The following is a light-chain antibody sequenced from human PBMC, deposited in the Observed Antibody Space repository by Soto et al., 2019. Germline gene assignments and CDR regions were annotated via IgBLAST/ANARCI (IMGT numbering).Light chain of an antibody. CDR2: NVY. V-gene: IGLV2-14*02. J-gene: IGLJ1*01. Sequence: QSALTQPASVSGSPGQSITISCTGTSSDVGGYNLVSWYQQYPGKAPKLMIYNVYSRPSGVSSRFSGSKSGNTASLTISWLRAEDEADYYCNSYTSASTYVFGTGTKLTVL. CDR1: SSDVGGYNL. CDR3: NSYTSASTYV.